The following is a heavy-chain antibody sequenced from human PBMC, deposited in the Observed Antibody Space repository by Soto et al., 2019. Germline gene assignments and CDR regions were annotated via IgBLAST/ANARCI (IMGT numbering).Heavy chain of an antibody. J-gene: IGHJ5*02. Sequence: QITLKESSPTLVKPTQTLTLTCTFSGFSLSSSGVGVGWIRQPPGKALEWLALIYWNDDKRYSPSLKRRLTITKDTSKNXXXXXXXXXXXXXXXXXXXXXXXXXXHGSGXXXXFDPWGQGTLVTVSS. CDR1: GFSLSSSGVG. V-gene: IGHV2-5*01. D-gene: IGHD3-10*01. CDR3: XXXXXXXHGSGXXXXFDP. CDR2: IYWNDDK.